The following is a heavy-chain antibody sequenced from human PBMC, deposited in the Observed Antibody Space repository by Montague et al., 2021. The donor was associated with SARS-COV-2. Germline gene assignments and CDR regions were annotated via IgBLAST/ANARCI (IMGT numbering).Heavy chain of an antibody. J-gene: IGHJ3*02. CDR1: GFTFSSYE. CDR3: ARDQPGTYFIPGAFDI. V-gene: IGHV3-48*03. D-gene: IGHD3-9*01. Sequence: SLSLSLSASGFTFSSYEMNWVRQAPGKGLEWVSYISSSGSTIYYADSVKGRFTISRDNAKNSLYLQMNSLRAEDTAVYYCARDQPGTYFIPGAFDIWGQGTMVTVSS. CDR2: ISSSGSTI.